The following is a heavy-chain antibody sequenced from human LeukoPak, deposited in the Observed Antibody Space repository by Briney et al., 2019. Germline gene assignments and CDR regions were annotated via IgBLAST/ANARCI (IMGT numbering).Heavy chain of an antibody. CDR3: AILGIVVVVAATPGGY. CDR1: GYTFTGYY. V-gene: IGHV1-2*02. Sequence: ASVKVSCKASGYTFTGYYMHWVRQAPGQGLEWMGWINPNSGGTNYAQKFQGRVTMTRDTSISTAYMELSRLRSDGTAVYYCAILGIVVVVAATPGGYWGQGTLVTVSS. D-gene: IGHD2-15*01. J-gene: IGHJ4*02. CDR2: INPNSGGT.